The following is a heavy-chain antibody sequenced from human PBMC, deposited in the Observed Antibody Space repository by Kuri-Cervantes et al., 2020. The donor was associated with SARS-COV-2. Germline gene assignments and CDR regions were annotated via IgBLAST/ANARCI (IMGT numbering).Heavy chain of an antibody. CDR1: GGSFSGYY. V-gene: IGHV4-34*01. CDR3: AGGFEDCSSTSCYPGGFDP. J-gene: IGHJ5*02. CDR2: INHSGST. Sequence: SETLSPTCAVYGGSFSGYYWSWIRQPPGKGLEWIGEINHSGSTNYNPSLKSRVTISVDTSKNQFSLKLSSVTAADTAVYYCAGGFEDCSSTSCYPGGFDPCGQGTLVVASS. D-gene: IGHD2-2*01.